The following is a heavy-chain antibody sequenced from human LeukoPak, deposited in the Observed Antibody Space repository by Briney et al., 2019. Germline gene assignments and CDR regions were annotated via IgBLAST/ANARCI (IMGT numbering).Heavy chain of an antibody. CDR1: GGSFSGYY. CDR2: INHSGST. J-gene: IGHJ4*02. Sequence: SETLSLTCAVYGGSFSGYYWSWIRQPPGKGLEWIGEINHSGSTNYNPSLKSRVTISVDTSKNQFSLKLSSVTAADTAVYYCARHPTYYDFWSGLPFYFDYWGQGTLVTVSS. V-gene: IGHV4-34*01. D-gene: IGHD3-3*01. CDR3: ARHPTYYDFWSGLPFYFDY.